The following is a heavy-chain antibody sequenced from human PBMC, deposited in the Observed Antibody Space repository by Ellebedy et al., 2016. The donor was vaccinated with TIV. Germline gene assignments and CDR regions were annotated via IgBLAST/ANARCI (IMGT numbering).Heavy chain of an antibody. CDR1: GGTFNDYF. CDR3: ARHRYVASYFDY. J-gene: IGHJ4*02. V-gene: IGHV4-34*01. CDR2: INHSGST. Sequence: SETLSLXCAVYGGTFNDYFWSWIRQSPGKGLEWIGEINHSGSTNCNPSLKSRVTISVDTSKNQFSLKLSSVTAADTAVYYCARHRYVASYFDYWGQGTLVTVSS. D-gene: IGHD2-15*01.